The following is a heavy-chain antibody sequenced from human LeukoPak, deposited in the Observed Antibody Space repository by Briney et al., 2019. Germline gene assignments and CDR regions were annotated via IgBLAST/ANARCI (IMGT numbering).Heavy chain of an antibody. Sequence: PGGSLRLSCAASGFTFSSYGMHWVRQAPGKGLEWVAFIRYDGSNKYYADSVKGRFTISRDNSKNTLYLQMNGLRAEDTAVYYCAKSWGYEQWPDYWGQGTLVTVSS. CDR2: IRYDGSNK. V-gene: IGHV3-30*02. D-gene: IGHD6-19*01. CDR1: GFTFSSYG. CDR3: AKSWGYEQWPDY. J-gene: IGHJ4*02.